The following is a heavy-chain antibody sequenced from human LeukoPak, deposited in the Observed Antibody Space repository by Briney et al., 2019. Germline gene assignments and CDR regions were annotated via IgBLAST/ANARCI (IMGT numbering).Heavy chain of an antibody. D-gene: IGHD1/OR15-1a*01. CDR1: GFTFSSYA. J-gene: IGHJ3*02. CDR2: ISGSGGST. V-gene: IGHV3-23*01. Sequence: GGSLRLSCAASGFTFSSYAMGWVRQAPGKGLAWVSAISGSGGSTYYADSVKGRFTISRDNSKNTLYLQMNSLRAEDTAVYYCAKVGSITGTKGAFDIWGQGTMVTVSS. CDR3: AKVGSITGTKGAFDI.